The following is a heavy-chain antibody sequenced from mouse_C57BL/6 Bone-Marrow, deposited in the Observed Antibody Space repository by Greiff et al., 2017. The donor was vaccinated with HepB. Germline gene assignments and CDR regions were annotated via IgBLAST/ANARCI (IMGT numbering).Heavy chain of an antibody. CDR3: ARKIGTTVVAAYYFDY. D-gene: IGHD1-1*01. V-gene: IGHV1-81*01. CDR1: GYTFTSYG. Sequence: QVQLQQSGAELARPGASVKLSCKASGYTFTSYGISWVKQRTGQGLEWIGEIYPRSGNTYYNEKFKGKATLTGDKSSSTAYMELRSLTSEDSAVYFCARKIGTTVVAAYYFDYWGQGTTLTVSS. J-gene: IGHJ2*01. CDR2: IYPRSGNT.